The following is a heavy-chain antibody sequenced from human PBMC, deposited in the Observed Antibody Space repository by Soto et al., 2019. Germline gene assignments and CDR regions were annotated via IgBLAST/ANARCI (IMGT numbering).Heavy chain of an antibody. CDR3: AGGYYDSPVLAAAP. Sequence: SETLSLTCTVSGASISSGTFYWGWIRQPPGKGLESIANIYYDGSTYYNPSLKSRVTISLDTSKNQFSMKLTSVTASDTAVYYCAGGYYDSPVLAAAPWGKGTLVTVSS. CDR2: IYYDGST. V-gene: IGHV4-39*01. J-gene: IGHJ5*02. CDR1: GASISSGTFY. D-gene: IGHD3-22*01.